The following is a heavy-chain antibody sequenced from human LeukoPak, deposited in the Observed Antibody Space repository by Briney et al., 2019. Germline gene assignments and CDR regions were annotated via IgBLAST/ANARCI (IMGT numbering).Heavy chain of an antibody. D-gene: IGHD1-1*01. CDR3: ARDGGATGTTPFDY. J-gene: IGHJ4*02. CDR2: INTDGSST. CDR1: GFTFSSYW. V-gene: IGHV3-74*01. Sequence: PGGSLRLSCAASGFTFSSYWMHWVRQAPGKGLVWVSRINTDGSSTSYADSVKGRFTISRDNAKNTLYLQMNSLRAEDTAVYYCARDGGATGTTPFDYWGQGTLVTVSS.